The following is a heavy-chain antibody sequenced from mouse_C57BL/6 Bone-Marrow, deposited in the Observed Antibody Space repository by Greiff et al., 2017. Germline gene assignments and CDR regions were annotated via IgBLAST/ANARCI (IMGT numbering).Heavy chain of an antibody. Sequence: VQLQQSGAELARPGASVKLSCKASGYTFTSYGISWVKQRPGQGLAWIGEIYPRSGNTNYNEKFKGKATLTVDKSSSTAYMELRSLTSEDSAVYFCARGDDSYFDYGGQGNSPTVSS. D-gene: IGHD2-13*01. CDR2: IYPRSGNT. CDR3: ARGDDSYFDY. V-gene: IGHV1-81*01. J-gene: IGHJ2*03. CDR1: GYTFTSYG.